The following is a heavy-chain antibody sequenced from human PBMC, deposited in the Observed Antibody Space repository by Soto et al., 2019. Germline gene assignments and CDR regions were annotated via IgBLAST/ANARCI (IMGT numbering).Heavy chain of an antibody. CDR3: ARGFNWSYTPKDAFDI. Sequence: SVKVSCKASGGTLSSYTISWVRQAPGQGLEWMGRIIPILGIANYAQKLQGRVTITTDTSTSTAYMELRSLRSDDTAVYYCARGFNWSYTPKDAFDIWGQGTMVTVSS. D-gene: IGHD1-26*01. V-gene: IGHV1-69*02. J-gene: IGHJ3*02. CDR2: IIPILGIA. CDR1: GGTLSSYT.